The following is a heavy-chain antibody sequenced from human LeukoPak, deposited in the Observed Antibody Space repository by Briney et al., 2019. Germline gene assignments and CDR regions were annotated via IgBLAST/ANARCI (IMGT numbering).Heavy chain of an antibody. CDR2: ISSSGSTI. CDR1: GFTFSDYY. V-gene: IGHV3-11*01. CDR3: ARDYGDYVGSDYYYYYYMDV. Sequence: PGGSLRLSCAASGFTFSDYYMSWIRQAPGKGLEWVSYISSSGSTIYYADSVKGRFTISRDNAKNSLYLQMNSLRAEDTAVYYCARDYGDYVGSDYYYYYYMDVWGKGTTVTISS. D-gene: IGHD4-17*01. J-gene: IGHJ6*03.